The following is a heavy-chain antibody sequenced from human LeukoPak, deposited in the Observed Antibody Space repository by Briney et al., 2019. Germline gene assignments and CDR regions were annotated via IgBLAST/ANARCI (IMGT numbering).Heavy chain of an antibody. CDR1: GFTFSNYW. J-gene: IGHJ6*03. V-gene: IGHV3-74*01. CDR3: AREVTTAISFYDMDV. Sequence: GGSLRLSCAASGFTFSNYWMHWVRQAPGKGLVWVSRINSDGSSTSYADSVKGRFTISSDNAKNTLYLQMNRLRAEDTTVYYCAREVTTAISFYDMDVWGKGTTVTVSS. D-gene: IGHD1-1*01. CDR2: INSDGSST.